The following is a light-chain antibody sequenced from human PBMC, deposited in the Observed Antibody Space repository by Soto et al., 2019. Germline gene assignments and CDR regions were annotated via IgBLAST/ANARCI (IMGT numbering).Light chain of an antibody. CDR2: EGS. CDR1: SSDAGSYNP. CDR3: SSYTSSSTHVV. J-gene: IGLJ2*01. Sequence: QSALTQPASVSGSPGESITISCTGTSSDAGSYNPVSWYQQNPGKAPKLMIYEGSKRPSGVSNRFSGSKSGNTASLTISGLQAEDEADYYCSSYTSSSTHVVFGGGTKLTVL. V-gene: IGLV2-14*02.